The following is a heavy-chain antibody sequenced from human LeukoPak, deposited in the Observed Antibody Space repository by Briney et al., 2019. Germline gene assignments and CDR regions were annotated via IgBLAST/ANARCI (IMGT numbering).Heavy chain of an antibody. CDR3: ARSRYCSSTSCNYFDY. J-gene: IGHJ4*02. Sequence: DSVKGRFTISRDNAKNSLYLQMNSLRAEDTAVYYCARSRYCSSTSCNYFDYWGQGTLVTVSS. V-gene: IGHV3-7*01. D-gene: IGHD2-2*01.